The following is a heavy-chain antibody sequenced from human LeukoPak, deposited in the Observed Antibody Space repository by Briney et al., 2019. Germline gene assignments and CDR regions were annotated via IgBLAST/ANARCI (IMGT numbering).Heavy chain of an antibody. CDR2: IIHIFGTA. V-gene: IGHV1-69*01. CDR3: AVGNCSGGSRFPGSYYYGMDV. Sequence: SVKVSSKASRGTFSSIAISWVRQAPRQRLEWMGRIIHIFGTANYAQKFQGRVTITADESTSTAYMELSSLRSEDTAVYYCAVGNCSGGSRFPGSYYYGMDVWGQGTTVTVSS. D-gene: IGHD2-15*01. CDR1: RGTFSSIA. J-gene: IGHJ6*02.